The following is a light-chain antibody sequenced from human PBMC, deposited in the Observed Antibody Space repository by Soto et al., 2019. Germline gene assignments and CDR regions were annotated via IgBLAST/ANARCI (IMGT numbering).Light chain of an antibody. CDR3: QQYKTYPLT. J-gene: IGKJ4*01. CDR2: DAS. Sequence: DIQMTQSPSTLSASEGDRVTITCRASQSISTSLAWYQQKPGKAPTLLIYDASSLEGGVPSRFSGSGSGTEFILSISSLAPDDFATYHCQQYKTYPLTFGGGTKVEIK. V-gene: IGKV1-5*01. CDR1: QSISTS.